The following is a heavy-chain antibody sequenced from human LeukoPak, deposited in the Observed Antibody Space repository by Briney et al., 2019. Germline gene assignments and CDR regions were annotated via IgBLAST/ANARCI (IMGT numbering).Heavy chain of an antibody. V-gene: IGHV1-18*01. CDR1: GYPFTSFG. J-gene: IGHJ4*02. CDR3: ARWSIAAAGTGDY. Sequence: ASVKVSCKSSGYPFTSFGISWVRQAPGQGLEWMGWISGYHGNTNYAQKFQDRVTMTTDTSASTAYMELRSLRSDDTAVYYCARWSIAAAGTGDYWGQGTLVTVSS. D-gene: IGHD6-13*01. CDR2: ISGYHGNT.